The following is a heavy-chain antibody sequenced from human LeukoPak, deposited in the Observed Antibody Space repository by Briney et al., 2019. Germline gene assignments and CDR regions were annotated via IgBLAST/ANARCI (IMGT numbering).Heavy chain of an antibody. J-gene: IGHJ6*02. D-gene: IGHD3-9*01. CDR2: IYYSGST. Sequence: SETLSLTCTVSGGSISSYYWSWIRQPPGKGLEWIGYIYYSGSTNYNPSLKSRVTISVDTSKNQFSLKLSSVTAADTAVYYCVRVPHYDILTGYTQTNYYYGMDIWGQGTTVTVSS. CDR3: VRVPHYDILTGYTQTNYYYGMDI. V-gene: IGHV4-59*01. CDR1: GGSISSYY.